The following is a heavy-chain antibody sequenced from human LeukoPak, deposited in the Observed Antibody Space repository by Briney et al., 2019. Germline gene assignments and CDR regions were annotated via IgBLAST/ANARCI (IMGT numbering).Heavy chain of an antibody. CDR1: GFTFSSYA. J-gene: IGHJ4*02. CDR2: ISGSGGST. V-gene: IGHV3-23*01. CDR3: AKCGGDFQYLVYWDY. Sequence: GGSLRLSCAASGFTFSSYAMSWVRQAPGKGLEWVSAISGSGGSTYYADSVKGRFTISGDNSKNTLYLQMSSLRAEDTAVYYCAKCGGDFQYLVYWDYWGQGTLVTVSS. D-gene: IGHD2-21*02.